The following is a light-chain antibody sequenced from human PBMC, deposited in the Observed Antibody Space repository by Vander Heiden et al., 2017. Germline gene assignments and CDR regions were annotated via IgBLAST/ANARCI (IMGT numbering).Light chain of an antibody. Sequence: QSALTQPASVSGSPGQSITISCTGGRSDVGRYNLVSWYQHHPGRAPRLVIYEVTKRASGVSSRFSGSKSGSAASPTISGLQPEDEGEYHCCSYAGGNTLVFGGGTKLTVL. CDR2: EVT. V-gene: IGLV2-23*02. CDR3: CSYAGGNTLV. J-gene: IGLJ3*02. CDR1: RSDVGRYNL.